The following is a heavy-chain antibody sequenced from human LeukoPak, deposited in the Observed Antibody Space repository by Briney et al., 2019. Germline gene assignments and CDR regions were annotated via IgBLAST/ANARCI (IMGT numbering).Heavy chain of an antibody. CDR1: GYTFTSYY. Sequence: ASVKVSCKASGYTFTSYYMHWVRQAPGQGLEWMGIINPSGGSTSYAQKFQGRVTITRDTSTSTVYMELSSLRSEDTAVYYCARVPALYGDYYYGMDVWGKGTTVTVSS. CDR3: ARVPALYGDYYYGMDV. J-gene: IGHJ6*04. V-gene: IGHV1-46*01. CDR2: INPSGGST. D-gene: IGHD4-17*01.